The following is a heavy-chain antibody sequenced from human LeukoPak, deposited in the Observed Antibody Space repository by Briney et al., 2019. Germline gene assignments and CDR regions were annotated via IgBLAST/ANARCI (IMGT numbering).Heavy chain of an antibody. CDR2: IKQDGSAQ. V-gene: IGHV3-7*01. CDR1: GFTFSRYW. CDR3: ARERQNKDFWSGGDY. Sequence: GGSLRLSCAASGFTFSRYWMNWVRQAPGKGLEWVANIKQDGSAQNYVDSVKGRFTISRDNAGNSLYLQMNSLRAEDSAVYYCARERQNKDFWSGGDYWGQGTLVTVSS. D-gene: IGHD3-3*01. J-gene: IGHJ4*02.